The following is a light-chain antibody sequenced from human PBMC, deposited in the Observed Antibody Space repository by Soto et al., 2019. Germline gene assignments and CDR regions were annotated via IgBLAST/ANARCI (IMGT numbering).Light chain of an antibody. CDR1: QSISSY. V-gene: IGKV1-39*01. Sequence: DIPMTQSPSSLSASVGDRVTITCRASQSISSYLNWYQQKPGKAPKLLIYAASSLQSEVPSRFSGSGSGTDFTLTISSLQPEDFATYDCQHSYSTPQFGQGTKLEIK. CDR3: QHSYSTPQ. J-gene: IGKJ2*01. CDR2: AAS.